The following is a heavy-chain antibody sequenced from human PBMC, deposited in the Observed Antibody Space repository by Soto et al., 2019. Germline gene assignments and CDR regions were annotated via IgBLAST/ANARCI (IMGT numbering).Heavy chain of an antibody. Sequence: PSETLSLTCAVYGGTFSGYYGTWIRQPPGTGLEWIGEINHSGSTNYNPSLKSRVTMSVDRSRNQFSLKLNSVTAADTAVYYCARVRREYDNSGPVDYWGQGTLVTVSS. D-gene: IGHD3-22*01. V-gene: IGHV4-34*01. CDR3: ARVRREYDNSGPVDY. J-gene: IGHJ4*02. CDR1: GGTFSGYY. CDR2: INHSGST.